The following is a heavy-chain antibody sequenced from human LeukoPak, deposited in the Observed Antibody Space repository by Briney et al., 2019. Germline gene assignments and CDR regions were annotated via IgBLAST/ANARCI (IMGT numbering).Heavy chain of an antibody. V-gene: IGHV3-48*03. CDR3: ARDLSSGWYLSSASYYFDY. D-gene: IGHD6-19*01. CDR2: ISSSGSTI. CDR1: GFTFSSYE. J-gene: IGHJ4*02. Sequence: GGSLRLSCAASGFTFSSYEMNWVRQAPGKGLEWVSYISSSGSTIYYADSVKGRFTISRDNAKNSLYLQMNSLGAEDTAVYYCARDLSSGWYLSSASYYFDYWGQGTLVTVSS.